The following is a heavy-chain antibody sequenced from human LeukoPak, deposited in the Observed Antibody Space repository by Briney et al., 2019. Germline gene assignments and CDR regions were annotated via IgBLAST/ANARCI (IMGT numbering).Heavy chain of an antibody. Sequence: SETLSLTCAVYGGSFSCYYWSWIRPPPGKGLEGIGETNHSGSTNYNPSLKSRVTISVDTSKNQFSLKLSSVTAADTAVYYCARGRGSYYLRAAGFDYWGQGTLVTVSS. CDR3: ARGRGSYYLRAAGFDY. D-gene: IGHD1-26*01. CDR1: GGSFSCYY. J-gene: IGHJ4*02. CDR2: TNHSGST. V-gene: IGHV4-34*01.